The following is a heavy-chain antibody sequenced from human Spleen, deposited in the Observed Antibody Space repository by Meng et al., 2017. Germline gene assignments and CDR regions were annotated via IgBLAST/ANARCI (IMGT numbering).Heavy chain of an antibody. CDR1: GGSISSGDYY. D-gene: IGHD5-12*01. CDR3: ARDRSGYAYFDY. CDR2: IHYSGGT. V-gene: IGHV4-30-4*02. J-gene: IGHJ4*02. Sequence: SETLSLTCTVSGGSISSGDYYWSWIRQLPGKGLEWIGYIHYSGGTYYNPSLKSRVTLSVDTSQNQFSLNLRSVTAADTAVYYCARDRSGYAYFDYWGQGTLVTVSS.